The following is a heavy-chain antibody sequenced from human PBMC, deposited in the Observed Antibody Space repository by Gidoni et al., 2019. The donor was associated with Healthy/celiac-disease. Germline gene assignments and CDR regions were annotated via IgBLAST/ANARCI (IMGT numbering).Heavy chain of an antibody. V-gene: IGHV4-59*01. D-gene: IGHD1-26*01. CDR1: GGSISRYY. Sequence: QVQLQESAPGLAKPSETLSLTCTAPGGSISRYYWSWIRQLPGKRLEWIGYIYYSGSTNYNPSLKSRVTISVDTTKNQFSLKLSSVTAADTAVYYYARSSGSYNYYCYGMDIWGQGTTVTVSS. CDR2: IYYSGST. J-gene: IGHJ6*02. CDR3: ARSSGSYNYYCYGMDI.